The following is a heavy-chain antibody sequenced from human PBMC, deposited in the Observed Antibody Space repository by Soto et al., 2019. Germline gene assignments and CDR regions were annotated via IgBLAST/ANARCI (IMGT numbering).Heavy chain of an antibody. CDR1: GGSISSYY. CDR3: ARMGEGEMATIGWGYYFDY. CDR2: IYYSGST. Sequence: SATLSITCTVSGGSISSYYWSWIRQPPGKGLEWIGYIYYSGSTNYNPSLKSRVTISVDTSKNQFSLKLSSVTAADTAVYYCARMGEGEMATIGWGYYFDYWGQGTLVTVSS. J-gene: IGHJ4*02. D-gene: IGHD3-16*01. V-gene: IGHV4-59*01.